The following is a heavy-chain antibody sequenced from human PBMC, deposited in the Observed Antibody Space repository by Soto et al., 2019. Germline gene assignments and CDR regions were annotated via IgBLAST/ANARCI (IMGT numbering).Heavy chain of an antibody. J-gene: IGHJ4*02. CDR1: GASITGSFF. Sequence: QVQLQESGPGLMKPSETLSLTCTVSGASITGSFFWSWIRRPAGKGLEWIGRFSLGGTTNYNPSLRRRVTMSADASKNQFSLRLTSVAAADTALYYCARGMTPPGAPAWYYFDSWGQGTLVTVSS. D-gene: IGHD2-8*02. CDR2: FSLGGTT. CDR3: ARGMTPPGAPAWYYFDS. V-gene: IGHV4-4*07.